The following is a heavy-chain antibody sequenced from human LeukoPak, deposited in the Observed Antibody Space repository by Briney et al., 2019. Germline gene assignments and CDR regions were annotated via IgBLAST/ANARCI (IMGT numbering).Heavy chain of an antibody. Sequence: ASVKVSCKASGYSFTNYGIIWVRQAPGQGLEWMGWISAYNGNTNYAQKFQGRVTMTTDTSTSTAYMELRSLRSDDTAVYYCANLIAAANYYYYGMDVWGQGTTVTVSS. CDR1: GYSFTNYG. J-gene: IGHJ6*02. CDR3: ANLIAAANYYYYGMDV. V-gene: IGHV1-18*01. CDR2: ISAYNGNT. D-gene: IGHD6-13*01.